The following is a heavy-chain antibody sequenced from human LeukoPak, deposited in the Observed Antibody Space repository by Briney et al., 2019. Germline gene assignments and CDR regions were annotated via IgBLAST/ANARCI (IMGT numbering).Heavy chain of an antibody. D-gene: IGHD3-16*01. CDR3: TRGAGWLIDY. J-gene: IGHJ4*02. Sequence: SETLSLTCAVSGVSMSGFNWSWSRQPPRKRLEWIGYYYNSGRSTYNPTLKSRVTISADTSKNHFSLKLNSVTTADTAEYDCTRGAGWLIDYWGQGILVTVSS. V-gene: IGHV4-59*01. CDR1: GVSMSGFN. CDR2: YYNSGRS.